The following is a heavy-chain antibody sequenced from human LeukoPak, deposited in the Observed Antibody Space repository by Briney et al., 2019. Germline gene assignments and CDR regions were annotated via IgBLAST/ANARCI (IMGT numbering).Heavy chain of an antibody. CDR2: IYHSGST. V-gene: IGHV4-38-2*02. CDR1: GYSISSGYY. D-gene: IGHD6-19*01. J-gene: IGHJ4*02. CDR3: AGDQQWLVLE. Sequence: TSETLSLTCTVSGYSISSGYYWGWIRQPPGKGLEWIGSIYHSGSTYYNPSLKSRVTISVDTSKNQFSLKLSSVTAADTAVYYCAGDQQWLVLEWGQGTLVTVSS.